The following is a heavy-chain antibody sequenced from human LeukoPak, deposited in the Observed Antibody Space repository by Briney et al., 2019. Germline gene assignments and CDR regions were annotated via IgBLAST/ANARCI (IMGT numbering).Heavy chain of an antibody. D-gene: IGHD2-2*01. J-gene: IGHJ5*02. V-gene: IGHV4-59*01. CDR1: GGSISSYY. CDR3: ACSPANWFDT. Sequence: SETLSLTCTVSGGSISSYYWSWIRQPPGKGLEWIGYIYYSGSTNYNPSLKSRVTISVDTSKNQFSLKLSSVTAADTAVYYCACSPANWFDTWGQGTLVTVSS. CDR2: IYYSGST.